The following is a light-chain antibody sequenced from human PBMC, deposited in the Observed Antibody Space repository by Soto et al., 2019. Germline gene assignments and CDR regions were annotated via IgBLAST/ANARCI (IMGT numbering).Light chain of an antibody. CDR3: YSYTTSSTYV. CDR2: HVS. J-gene: IGLJ1*01. CDR1: SSEVGGYNY. Sequence: QSVLTQPASVSGSPGQSITISCTGTSSEVGGYNYVSWYQQHPAKVPKLMIYHVSNRPSGVSDRFSGSKSGNTASLTISGLQAEDEADYYCYSYTTSSTYVFGTGTKVTVL. V-gene: IGLV2-14*01.